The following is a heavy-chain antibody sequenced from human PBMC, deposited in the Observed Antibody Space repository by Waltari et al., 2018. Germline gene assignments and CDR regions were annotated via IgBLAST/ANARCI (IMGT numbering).Heavy chain of an antibody. J-gene: IGHJ4*02. Sequence: EVQLVESGGGLVKPGGSLRLSCAASGFTFSNAWMSWVRQATGKGLEWVGRIKRKTDGGTTDYAAPVKGRFTITRDDSKNTRYLQMNSLKTEDTAVYYCTTGRGLRGDYWGQGTLVTVSS. D-gene: IGHD4-17*01. CDR2: IKRKTDGGTT. CDR3: TTGRGLRGDY. CDR1: GFTFSNAW. V-gene: IGHV3-15*01.